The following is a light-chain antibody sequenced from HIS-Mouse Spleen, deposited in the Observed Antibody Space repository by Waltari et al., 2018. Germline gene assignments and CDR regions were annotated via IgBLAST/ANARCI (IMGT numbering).Light chain of an antibody. CDR3: QSYDSSNSWV. J-gene: IGLJ3*02. V-gene: IGLV6-57*02. CDR1: SGSIASNY. CDR2: EDN. Sequence: NFMLTQPHSVSESPGKTVTISCTGSSGSIASNYVQWYQPRPGSAPTTVIYEDNQRPSAVPGRFSGSIDSSSTSASLTISGLKTEDEADYYCQSYDSSNSWVFGGGTKLTVL.